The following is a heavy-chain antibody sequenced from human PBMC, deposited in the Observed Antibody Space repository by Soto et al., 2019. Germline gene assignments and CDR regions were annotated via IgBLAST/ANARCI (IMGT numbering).Heavy chain of an antibody. Sequence: SQTLSLTCAVSGGSISSSNWWSWVRQPPGKGLEWILEIYHSGSTNYNPSLKSRVTISVDKSKNQFSLKLSSVTAADTAVYYCARLQGPSNINPLHFAYWAQRTLVIVSS. CDR2: IYHSGST. V-gene: IGHV4-4*02. J-gene: IGHJ4*02. CDR3: ARLQGPSNINPLHFAY. CDR1: GGSISSSNW. D-gene: IGHD1-1*01.